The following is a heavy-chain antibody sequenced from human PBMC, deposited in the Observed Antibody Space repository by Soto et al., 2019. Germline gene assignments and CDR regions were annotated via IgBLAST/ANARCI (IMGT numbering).Heavy chain of an antibody. CDR3: AKDLIDYSNSYFDY. V-gene: IGHV3-23*01. CDR2: ISSSGYT. J-gene: IGHJ4*02. CDR1: GFSFSNYA. D-gene: IGHD4-4*01. Sequence: GGSLRLYCATSGFSFSNYAMSWVRQAPGKGLEWVAGISSSGYTYYVDSLKGRFTISRDNSKNSLYLQMNGLRAEDTAVYYCAKDLIDYSNSYFDYWGQGTLVTVSS.